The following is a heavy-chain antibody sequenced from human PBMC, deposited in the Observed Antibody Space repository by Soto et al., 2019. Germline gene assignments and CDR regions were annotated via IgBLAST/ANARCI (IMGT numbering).Heavy chain of an antibody. CDR2: IIPLLGTT. V-gene: IGHV1-69*01. J-gene: IGHJ5*02. D-gene: IGHD6-13*01. Sequence: QVQLVQSGSEVKMPGSSVKVSCKTSGGTFSRHAINWVRQAPGQGLEWMGGIIPLLGTTNYAQKFKGRVTISADESSSRAYMELSSLTSEDAAVYYGARAAIHGSSWYFCFDPGGQGPLVTVSS. CDR1: GGTFSRHA. CDR3: ARAAIHGSSWYFCFDP.